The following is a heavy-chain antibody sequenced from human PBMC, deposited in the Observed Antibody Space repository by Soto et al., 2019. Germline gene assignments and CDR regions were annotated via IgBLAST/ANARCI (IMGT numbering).Heavy chain of an antibody. CDR2: ISSSGTTI. V-gene: IGHV3-11*01. J-gene: IGHJ6*03. Sequence: QVQLVESGGGLVKPGGSLRLSCAASAFAFSDFYMSWIRQAPGKGLELVSYISSSGTTINYADSVKGRFTISRDNAKNSLYLKMNSLRAEDTAVYYCARIMSGYYYYMDVWGKGTTVTVSS. CDR3: ARIMSGYYYYMDV. CDR1: AFAFSDFY. D-gene: IGHD3-3*01.